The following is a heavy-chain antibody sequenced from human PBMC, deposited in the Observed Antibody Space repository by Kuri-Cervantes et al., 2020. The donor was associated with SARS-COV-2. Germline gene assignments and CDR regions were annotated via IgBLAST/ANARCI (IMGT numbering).Heavy chain of an antibody. Sequence: SETLSLTCTVSGGSISNYYWGWIRQPPGKGVEWIGSFYSGGNTFYNPSLKSRVTISVDPSKNQFSLRLYSVTAADTALYSCARRVGDFVPSPFDVWGRGTMVTVSS. J-gene: IGHJ3*01. V-gene: IGHV4-39*01. CDR1: GGSISNYY. D-gene: IGHD4-17*01. CDR3: ARRVGDFVPSPFDV. CDR2: FYSGGNT.